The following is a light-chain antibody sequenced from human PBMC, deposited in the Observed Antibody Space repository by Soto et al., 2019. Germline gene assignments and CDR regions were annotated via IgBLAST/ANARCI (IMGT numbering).Light chain of an antibody. CDR1: QSVSSSY. V-gene: IGKV3-20*01. J-gene: IGKJ2*01. CDR3: QQYGISPPYT. CDR2: GAS. Sequence: ETVLTQSPGTLSLSPGERATLSCRASQSVSSSYLAWYQQKPGQAPRLLIYGASSRATGIPDRFSGSGSGTDFTLTISRLEPEDFAVYYCQQYGISPPYTFGQGTKLEIK.